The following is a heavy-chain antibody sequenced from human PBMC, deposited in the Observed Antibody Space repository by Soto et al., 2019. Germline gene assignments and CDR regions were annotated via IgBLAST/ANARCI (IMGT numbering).Heavy chain of an antibody. V-gene: IGHV4-59*01. D-gene: IGHD4-17*01. Sequence: SETLSLTCTVSGGSISSYFCGWTRQPPRKGLEWIAYIYYSGSTNYNPSLKSRVTISIDTSKNQFSLELSRLRSDDTAVYYCARAGDYGDYLLRNWFDPWGQGTQVTVSS. CDR1: GGSISSYF. CDR2: IYYSGST. J-gene: IGHJ5*02. CDR3: ARAGDYGDYLLRNWFDP.